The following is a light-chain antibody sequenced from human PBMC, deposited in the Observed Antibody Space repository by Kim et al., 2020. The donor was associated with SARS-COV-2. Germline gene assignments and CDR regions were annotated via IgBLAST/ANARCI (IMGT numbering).Light chain of an antibody. CDR1: SSNIGAGYD. Sequence: RVTISCTGSSSNIGAGYDVHWYQQLPGTAPKLLIYGNSNRPSGVPDRFSGSKSGTSASLAITGLQAEGEADYYCQSYDSSLSGVVFGGGTQLTVL. CDR3: QSYDSSLSGVV. CDR2: GNS. V-gene: IGLV1-40*01. J-gene: IGLJ2*01.